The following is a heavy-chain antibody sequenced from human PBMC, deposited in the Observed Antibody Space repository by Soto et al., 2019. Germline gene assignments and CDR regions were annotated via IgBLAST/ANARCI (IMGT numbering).Heavy chain of an antibody. CDR3: ARVPSLTTVVTPYYYYGMDV. J-gene: IGHJ6*02. CDR1: GGSISSYY. V-gene: IGHV4-59*01. CDR2: IYYSGST. Sequence: SETLSLTCTVSGGSISSYYWSWIRQPPGRGLEWIGYIYYSGSTNYNPSLKSRVTISVDTSKNQFSLKLSSVTAADTAVYYCARVPSLTTVVTPYYYYGMDVWGQGTTVTVSS. D-gene: IGHD4-17*01.